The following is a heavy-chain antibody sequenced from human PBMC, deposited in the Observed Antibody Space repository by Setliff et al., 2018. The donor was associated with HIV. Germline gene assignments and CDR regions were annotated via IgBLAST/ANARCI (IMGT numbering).Heavy chain of an antibody. CDR2: ISSSGSFT. Sequence: PGGSLRLSCVVSGFNFSDDYMSWIRQAPGKGLEWVSYISSSGSFTNYADSVKGRFTISRDNSKNTLYLQMNSLGPEDTAVYYCARARTGVTMVRGAMSFWGQGTLVTVSS. J-gene: IGHJ4*02. CDR1: GFNFSDDY. D-gene: IGHD3-10*01. V-gene: IGHV3-11*06. CDR3: ARARTGVTMVRGAMSF.